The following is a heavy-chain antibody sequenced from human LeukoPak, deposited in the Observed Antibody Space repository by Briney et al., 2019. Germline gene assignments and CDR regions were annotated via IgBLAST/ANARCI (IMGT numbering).Heavy chain of an antibody. CDR2: INHSRST. D-gene: IGHD6-19*01. Sequence: SETLSLTCAVYGGSFSGYYWSWIRQPPGKGLEWIGEINHSRSTNYNPSLKSRVTISVDTSKNQFSLKLSSVTAADTAVYYCAKGGGWWGSGFDYWGQGTLVTVSS. CDR3: AKGGGWWGSGFDY. V-gene: IGHV4-34*01. CDR1: GGSFSGYY. J-gene: IGHJ4*02.